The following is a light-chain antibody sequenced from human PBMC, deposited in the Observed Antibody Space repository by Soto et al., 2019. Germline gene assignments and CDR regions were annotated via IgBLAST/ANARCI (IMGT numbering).Light chain of an antibody. CDR3: QQANSFPYT. J-gene: IGKJ2*01. CDR2: AAS. Sequence: DIQMTQSPSLGDRVTITCRASQGISSWLAWYQQKPGKAPKLLIYAASSLQSGVPSRFSGSGSGTDFTLTISSLQPEDFATYYCQQANSFPYTFGQGTKLEIK. V-gene: IGKV1-12*01. CDR1: QGISSW.